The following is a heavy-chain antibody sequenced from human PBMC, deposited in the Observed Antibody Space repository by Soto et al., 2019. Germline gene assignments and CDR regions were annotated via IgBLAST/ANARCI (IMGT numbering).Heavy chain of an antibody. J-gene: IGHJ4*02. CDR1: GFSVTNNGEG. D-gene: IGHD6-19*01. Sequence: QITLKESGPTLVKPTQTLTLTCTFSGFSVTNNGEGVGWIRQPPGKALEWLATLYWDGDKRYSPSLRKRASASTDTSKSQVVLTMTDMGPADTGTYFCAHRKTTITVATYFDLWGQGTLVTVS. CDR3: AHRKTTITVATYFDL. CDR2: LYWDGDK. V-gene: IGHV2-5*02.